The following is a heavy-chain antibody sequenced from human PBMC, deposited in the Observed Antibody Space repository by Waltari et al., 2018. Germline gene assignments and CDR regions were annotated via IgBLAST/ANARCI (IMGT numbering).Heavy chain of an antibody. CDR2: IYYSGST. CDR3: ARGKWELRFDY. D-gene: IGHD1-26*01. J-gene: IGHJ4*02. Sequence: QLQLQESGPGLVKPSETLSLTCTVSGGSISSSSYYWGWIRQPPGKGLEWIGSIYYSGSTYYNPSLKSRVTISVDTSKNQFSLKLSSVTAADTAVYYCARGKWELRFDYWGQGTLVTVSS. V-gene: IGHV4-39*07. CDR1: GGSISSSSYY.